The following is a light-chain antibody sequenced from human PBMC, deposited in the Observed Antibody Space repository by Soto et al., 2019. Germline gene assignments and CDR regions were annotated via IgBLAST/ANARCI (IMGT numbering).Light chain of an antibody. J-gene: IGKJ2*01. CDR3: QQYNNWPYT. Sequence: EIAMTQSPATLSVSPGERGTLSCRASQSVSSNLAWYQQKPGQAPRLLIYAASATATGIPARFSGSGSGTDFTLTISGLQSEDFAVYYCQQYNNWPYTFGQGTRVEIK. V-gene: IGKV3-15*01. CDR1: QSVSSN. CDR2: AAS.